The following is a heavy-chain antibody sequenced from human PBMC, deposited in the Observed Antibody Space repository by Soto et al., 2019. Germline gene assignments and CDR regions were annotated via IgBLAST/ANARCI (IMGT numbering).Heavy chain of an antibody. J-gene: IGHJ4*02. CDR3: ATWASAWGYFDY. D-gene: IGHD6-19*01. V-gene: IGHV4-4*08. CDR2: VYPGGRT. CDR1: GGSISNYY. Sequence: QVQLQESGPGLVKPSETLSLTCTVSGGSISNYYWTWLRQPPGKGLEWIGYVYPGGRTHYNPSFKGRLSISVDTSKNQFSLKLSSVTAADTAVYYCATWASAWGYFDYWGQGTLVTVSS.